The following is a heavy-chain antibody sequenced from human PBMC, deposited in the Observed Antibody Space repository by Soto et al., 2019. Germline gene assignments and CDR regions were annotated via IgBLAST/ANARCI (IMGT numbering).Heavy chain of an antibody. CDR2: IKQDGSEK. V-gene: IGHV3-7*01. CDR3: ARDRVLQQWLVRDAFDI. CDR1: GFTFSSYW. J-gene: IGHJ3*02. Sequence: PGGSLRLSCAASGFTFSSYWMSWVRQAPGKGLEWVANIKQDGSEKYYVDSVKGRFTISRDNAKNSLYLQMNSLRAEDTAVYYCARDRVLQQWLVRDAFDIWGQGTMVTVSS. D-gene: IGHD6-19*01.